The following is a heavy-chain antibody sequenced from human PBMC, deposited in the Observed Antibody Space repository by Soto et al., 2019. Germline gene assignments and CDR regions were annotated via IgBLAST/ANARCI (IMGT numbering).Heavy chain of an antibody. J-gene: IGHJ6*03. D-gene: IGHD3-10*01. CDR1: GFTFSSYA. V-gene: IGHV3-64*01. CDR3: ARASEGYGSGPYYYMDV. Sequence: GGSLRLSCAASGFTFSSYAMHWVRQAPGKGLEYVSAISSNGGSTYYANSVKGRFTISRDNSKNTLYLQMGSLRAEDMAVYYCARASEGYGSGPYYYMDVWGKGTTVTVSS. CDR2: ISSNGGST.